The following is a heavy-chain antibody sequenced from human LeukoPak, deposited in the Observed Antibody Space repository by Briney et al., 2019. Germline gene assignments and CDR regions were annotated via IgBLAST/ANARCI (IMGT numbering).Heavy chain of an antibody. J-gene: IGHJ4*02. D-gene: IGHD3/OR15-3a*01. CDR2: IYYSGST. V-gene: IGHV4-31*11. CDR3: ARDSRAGLDY. Sequence: PSHTLSFTFAVSSGSINSGGYYWSWLRQHPGKGLQWIGYIYYSGSTYYNPSLKSRVTITADTSKNQFSLKLSSVTAADTAVYYCARDSRAGLDYWGQGTLVTVSS. CDR1: SGSINSGGYY.